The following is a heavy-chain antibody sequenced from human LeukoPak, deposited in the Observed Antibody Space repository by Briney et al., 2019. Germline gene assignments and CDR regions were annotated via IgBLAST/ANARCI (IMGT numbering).Heavy chain of an antibody. Sequence: GGSLRLSCAASGFTVSSNYMSWVRQAPGKGLEWVSVIYSGGSTYYADSVKGRFTISRDNSKNTLYLQMNSLRAEDTAVYYCARRREDYGDYGGLDYWGQGTLVTVSS. CDR1: GFTVSSNY. D-gene: IGHD4-17*01. V-gene: IGHV3-53*01. CDR3: ARRREDYGDYGGLDY. CDR2: IYSGGST. J-gene: IGHJ4*02.